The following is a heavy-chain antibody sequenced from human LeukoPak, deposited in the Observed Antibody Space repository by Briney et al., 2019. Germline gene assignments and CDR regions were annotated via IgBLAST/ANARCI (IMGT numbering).Heavy chain of an antibody. Sequence: PSETPSLTCTVSGGSISSSSCYWGWIRQTPEKGLEWIGQINHSGDTGYNPSLRSRITLSVDRSKNQFSLKVTSVTAADTGVYYCARGPGTVGLSPWGQGTLVTVSS. CDR2: INHSGDT. J-gene: IGHJ5*02. CDR3: ARGPGTVGLSP. CDR1: GGSISSSSCY. D-gene: IGHD1/OR15-1a*01. V-gene: IGHV4-39*07.